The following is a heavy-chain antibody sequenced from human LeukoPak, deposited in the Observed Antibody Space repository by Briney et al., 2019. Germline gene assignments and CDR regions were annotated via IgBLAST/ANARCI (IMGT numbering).Heavy chain of an antibody. CDR2: IKEEESEK. J-gene: IGHJ6*04. D-gene: IGHD3-10*02. Sequence: GGSMRLSCAIFGFTFSNDWMSWVRQAPGNGPEWVANIKEEESEKNYVDSVKGRFTISRDSPKNSLYLQMNSVRAEDTAVYYCAELGITMIGGVWAKGTTVTIPS. CDR3: AELGITMIGGV. V-gene: IGHV3-7*01. CDR1: GFTFSNDW.